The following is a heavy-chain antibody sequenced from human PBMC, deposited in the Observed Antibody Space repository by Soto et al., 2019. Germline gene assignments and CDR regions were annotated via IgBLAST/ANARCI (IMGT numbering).Heavy chain of an antibody. V-gene: IGHV1-69*13. CDR2: IIPIFGTA. D-gene: IGHD3-22*01. CDR3: ARDRVYYYDSSGYYLDY. CDR1: GGTFSSYA. J-gene: IGHJ4*02. Sequence: SVKVSCKASGGTFSSYAISWVRQAPGQGLEWMGGIIPIFGTANYAQKFQGRVTITADESTSTAYMELSSLRSEDTAVYYCARDRVYYYDSSGYYLDYWGQGTLVTVSS.